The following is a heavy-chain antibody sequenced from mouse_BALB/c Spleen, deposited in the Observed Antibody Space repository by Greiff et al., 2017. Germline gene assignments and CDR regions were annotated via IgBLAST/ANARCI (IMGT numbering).Heavy chain of an antibody. D-gene: IGHD1-1*01. CDR3: ARVLYYYGSMDY. V-gene: IGHV7-3*02. CDR1: GFTFTDYY. CDR2: IRNKANGYTT. Sequence: EVQLVESGGGLVQPGGSLRLSCATSGFTFTDYYMSWVRQPPGKALEWLGFIRNKANGYTTEYSASVKGRFTISRDNSQSILYLQMNTLRAEDSATYYCARVLYYYGSMDYWGQGTSVTVSS. J-gene: IGHJ4*01.